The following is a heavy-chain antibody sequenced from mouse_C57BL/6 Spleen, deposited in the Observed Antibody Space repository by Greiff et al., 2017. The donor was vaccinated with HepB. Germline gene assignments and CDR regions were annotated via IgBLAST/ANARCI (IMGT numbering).Heavy chain of an antibody. V-gene: IGHV1-15*01. J-gene: IGHJ1*03. D-gene: IGHD2-12*01. Sequence: VQVVESGAELVRPGASVTLSCKASGYTFTDYEMHWVKQTPVHGLEWIGAIDPETGGTAYNQKFKGKAILTADKSSSTAYMELRSLTSEDSAVYYCTRRGRLWYFDVWGTGTTVTVSS. CDR3: TRRGRLWYFDV. CDR2: IDPETGGT. CDR1: GYTFTDYE.